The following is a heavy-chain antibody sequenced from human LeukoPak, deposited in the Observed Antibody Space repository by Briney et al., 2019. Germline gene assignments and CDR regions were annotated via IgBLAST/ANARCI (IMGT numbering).Heavy chain of an antibody. CDR2: ISVYDGKT. CDR1: GYTFDTYG. J-gene: IGHJ6*02. Sequence: ASVTVSCKTSGYTFDTYGITWVRQTPGQGLEWMGWISVYDGKTNFAEKFQGRLSMTADTSTNTAYMELRSLRSDDTAVYFCARLALYCSSTSCYTGYYYYGMDVWGQGTTVTVSS. V-gene: IGHV1-18*01. CDR3: ARLALYCSSTSCYTGYYYYGMDV. D-gene: IGHD2-2*02.